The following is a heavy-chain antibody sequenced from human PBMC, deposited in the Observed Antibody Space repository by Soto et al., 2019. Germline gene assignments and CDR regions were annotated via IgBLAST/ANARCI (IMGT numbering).Heavy chain of an antibody. D-gene: IGHD2-15*01. V-gene: IGHV3-33*01. Sequence: QVQLVESGGGVVQPGRSLRLSCAASGFTFSSYGMHWVRQAPGKGLEWVAVIWYDGSNKYYADSVKGRFTISRDNSKNTLYLLMNRLRAEDTAVYYCARVRCSGGSCYFLDYWGQGTLVTVSS. J-gene: IGHJ4*02. CDR1: GFTFSSYG. CDR2: IWYDGSNK. CDR3: ARVRCSGGSCYFLDY.